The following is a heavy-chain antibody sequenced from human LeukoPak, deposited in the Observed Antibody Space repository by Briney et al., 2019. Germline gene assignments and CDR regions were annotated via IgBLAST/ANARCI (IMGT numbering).Heavy chain of an antibody. CDR1: GFTVSSNY. D-gene: IGHD3-10*01. CDR3: AQDFYGSGSYDY. V-gene: IGHV3-66*01. CDR2: IYSGGST. Sequence: GGSLRLSCAASGFTVSSNYMSWVRQAPGKGLEWVSVIYSGGSTYYADSVKGRFTISRDNSKNTLYLQMNSPRAEDTAVYYCAQDFYGSGSYDYWGQGTLVTVSS. J-gene: IGHJ4*02.